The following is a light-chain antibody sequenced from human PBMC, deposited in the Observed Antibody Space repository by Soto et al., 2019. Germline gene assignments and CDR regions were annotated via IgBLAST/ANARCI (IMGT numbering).Light chain of an antibody. CDR3: SSFAVSTSFV. CDR2: GVN. Sequence: QSVLTQPPPASGSPGQSVPISCTGTSNDVGGYNYFSWYQQHPGKAPKLMIYGVNKRPSGVPDRFSGSKSGNPASLTVSGLQAEDEADYYCSSFAVSTSFVFGTGTKVTVL. V-gene: IGLV2-8*01. J-gene: IGLJ1*01. CDR1: SNDVGGYNY.